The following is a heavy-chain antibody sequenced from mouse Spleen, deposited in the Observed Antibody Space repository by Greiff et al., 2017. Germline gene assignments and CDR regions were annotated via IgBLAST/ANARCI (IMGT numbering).Heavy chain of an antibody. CDR2: ISSGGSYT. CDR1: GFAFSSYD. Sequence: EVKLVESGGGLVKPGGSLKLSCAASGFAFSSYDMSWVRQTPEKRLEWVATISSGGSYTYYPDSVKGRFTISRDNARNTLYLQMSSLRSEDTALYYCARRYGNYDFYAMDYWGQGTSVTVSS. J-gene: IGHJ4*01. CDR3: ARRYGNYDFYAMDY. V-gene: IGHV5-9*02. D-gene: IGHD2-10*02.